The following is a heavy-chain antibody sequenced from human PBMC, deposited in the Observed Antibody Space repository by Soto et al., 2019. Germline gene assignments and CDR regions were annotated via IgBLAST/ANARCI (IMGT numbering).Heavy chain of an antibody. CDR2: IYYSGST. CDR3: ARHYDFWSGYYPPLTWFDP. CDR1: GGSISSYY. V-gene: IGHV4-59*01. J-gene: IGHJ5*02. Sequence: SETLSLTCTVSGGSISSYYWSWIRQPPGKGLEWIGYIYYSGSTNYNPSLKSRVTISVDTSKNQFSLKLSSVTAADTAVYYCARHYDFWSGYYPPLTWFDPWGQGTLVTVSS. D-gene: IGHD3-3*01.